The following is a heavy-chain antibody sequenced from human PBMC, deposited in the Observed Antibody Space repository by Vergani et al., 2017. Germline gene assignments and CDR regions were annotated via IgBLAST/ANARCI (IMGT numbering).Heavy chain of an antibody. CDR2: ISYDGSNK. D-gene: IGHD6-13*01. Sequence: QVQLVESGGGVVQPGRSLRLSCEASGFTFSSYGMHWVRQAPGKGLEWVAVISYDGSNKYYADSVKGRFTISSDNSKNTLYVQMNSLRAEDTAVYYCAKDLVGSSGYFGYYYGMDVGGQGTTVTVSS. J-gene: IGHJ6*02. V-gene: IGHV3-30*18. CDR3: AKDLVGSSGYFGYYYGMDV. CDR1: GFTFSSYG.